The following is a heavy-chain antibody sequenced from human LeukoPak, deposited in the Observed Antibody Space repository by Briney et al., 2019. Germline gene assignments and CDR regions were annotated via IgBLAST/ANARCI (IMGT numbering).Heavy chain of an antibody. J-gene: IGHJ4*02. V-gene: IGHV3-23*01. CDR3: ASQGELWFGELSD. CDR1: GFTFSSYG. CDR2: ISGSGGST. Sequence: PGGSLRLSCAASGFTFSSYGMSWVRQAPGKGLEWVSAISGSGGSTYYADSVKGRFTISRDNAKNSLYLQMNSMRAEDTAVYYCASQGELWFGELSDWGQGTLVTVSS. D-gene: IGHD3-10*01.